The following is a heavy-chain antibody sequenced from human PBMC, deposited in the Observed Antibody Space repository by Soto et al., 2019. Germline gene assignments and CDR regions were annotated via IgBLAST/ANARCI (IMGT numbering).Heavy chain of an antibody. Sequence: QVQLVQSGAEVKKPGASVKVSCKASGYTFTSYAMHWVRQAPGQRLEWMGWINAGNGNTKYSQKFQGRVTITRDTSASTAYMELSSLRSEDTAVYYCASSQIIAVAESSGFDPWGQGTLVTVSS. D-gene: IGHD6-19*01. J-gene: IGHJ5*02. CDR3: ASSQIIAVAESSGFDP. CDR1: GYTFTSYA. CDR2: INAGNGNT. V-gene: IGHV1-3*01.